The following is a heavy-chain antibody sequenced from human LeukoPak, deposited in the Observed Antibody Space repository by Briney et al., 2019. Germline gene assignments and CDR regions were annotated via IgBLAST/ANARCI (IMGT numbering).Heavy chain of an antibody. V-gene: IGHV3-7*03. J-gene: IGHJ4*02. CDR3: ARDPGVIHYDY. D-gene: IGHD3-16*02. Sequence: GGSLRLSCAASGFTFSSYWTSWVRQAPGKGLEWVANIKQDGSEKYYVDSVKGRFTISRDNAKNSLYLQMNSLRAEDTAVYYCARDPGVIHYDYWGQGTLVTVSS. CDR1: GFTFSSYW. CDR2: IKQDGSEK.